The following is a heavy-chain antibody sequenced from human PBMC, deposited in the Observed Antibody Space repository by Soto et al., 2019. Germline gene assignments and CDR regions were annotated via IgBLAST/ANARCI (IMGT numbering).Heavy chain of an antibody. CDR3: ARVPLVVVPAASLFWFDP. J-gene: IGHJ5*02. V-gene: IGHV1-18*01. CDR2: ISAYNGNT. CDR1: GYTLTSYG. Sequence: ASVKGSCQASGYTLTSYGISWVREAPGQGLEWMGWISAYNGNTNYAQKLQGRVTMTTDTSTSTAYMELRSLRSDDTAVYYCARVPLVVVPAASLFWFDPWGQGTLVTVSS. D-gene: IGHD2-2*01.